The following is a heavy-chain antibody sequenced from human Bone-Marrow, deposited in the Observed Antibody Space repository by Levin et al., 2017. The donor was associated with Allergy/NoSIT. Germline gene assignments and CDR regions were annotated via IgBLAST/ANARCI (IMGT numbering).Heavy chain of an antibody. CDR3: TRGGGYTGVDY. V-gene: IGHV3-53*01. CDR1: GFTVSSNY. Sequence: GESLKISCAASGFTVSSNYMSWVRQAPGKGLEWVSVIYSGGSIYYADSVKGRFTISRDNSENTLYLQMNSLRAEDTAIYYCTRGGGYTGVDYWGQGTLVTVSS. D-gene: IGHD5-12*01. CDR2: IYSGGSI. J-gene: IGHJ4*02.